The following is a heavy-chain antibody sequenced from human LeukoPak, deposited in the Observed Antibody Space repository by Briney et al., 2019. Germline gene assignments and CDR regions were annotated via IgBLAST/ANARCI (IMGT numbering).Heavy chain of an antibody. CDR3: AKTALVVVISDFDY. CDR1: GFTFSSYA. V-gene: IGHV3-23*01. CDR2: ISGSGGST. Sequence: PGGSLRLSCAASGFTFSSYAMSWVRQAPGKGLEWVSAISGSGGSTYYADSVKGRFIISGDNSKNTLYLQMNSLRAEDTAVYYCAKTALVVVISDFDYWGQGTLVTVSS. J-gene: IGHJ4*02. D-gene: IGHD3-22*01.